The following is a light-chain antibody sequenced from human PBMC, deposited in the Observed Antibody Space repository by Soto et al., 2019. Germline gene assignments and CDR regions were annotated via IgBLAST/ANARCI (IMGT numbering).Light chain of an antibody. CDR1: QSVRSY. CDR3: QHRSNWLA. CDR2: DAS. V-gene: IGKV3-11*01. Sequence: EIVLTQSPGPLSLSPGERATLSCRASQSVRSYLAWYQQKPGQAPRLLIYDASNRATGIPARFSGSGSGTDFTLTITSLDPEDFAVYYCQHRSNWLALGGGTKVDIK. J-gene: IGKJ4*01.